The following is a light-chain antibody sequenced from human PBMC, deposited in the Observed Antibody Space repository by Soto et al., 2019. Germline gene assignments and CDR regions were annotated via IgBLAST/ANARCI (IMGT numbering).Light chain of an antibody. V-gene: IGKV3-15*01. CDR2: GAS. CDR1: QDVSSN. CDR3: QQYIRWPLT. J-gene: IGKJ4*01. Sequence: EMVVTQSPATLSVSPGERATLSCRASQDVSSNLAWYQQKPGQAPRLLIYGASTRATGTPARFSGSGSWTEFTLTISSLQSEDYAVYFCQQYIRWPLTFGGGTKVEIK.